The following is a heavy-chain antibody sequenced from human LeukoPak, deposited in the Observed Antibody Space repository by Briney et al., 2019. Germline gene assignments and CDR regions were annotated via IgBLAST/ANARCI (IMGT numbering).Heavy chain of an antibody. Sequence: GGSLRLSCAASGFTVSSNYMSWVRQAPGKGLEWVSVIYSGGSTYYADSVKGRFTISRDNSKNTLYLQMNSLRAEDTAVYYCASHFEGATVFDYWGQGTLVTVSS. CDR2: IYSGGST. V-gene: IGHV3-53*01. D-gene: IGHD4-17*01. CDR3: ASHFEGATVFDY. CDR1: GFTVSSNY. J-gene: IGHJ4*02.